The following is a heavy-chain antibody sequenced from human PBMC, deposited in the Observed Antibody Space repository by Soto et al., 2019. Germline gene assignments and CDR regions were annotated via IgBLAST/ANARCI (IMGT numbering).Heavy chain of an antibody. Sequence: SETLSLTCTVSGGSINTNGYYWAWIRQPPGKGLEWIGSIYYSGTTYYNSSLKSRVIISSDMSKNQFSLRLTSVTAADTAVYSFARPPSGYYDSWGQENLLTVSS. CDR1: GGSINTNGYY. D-gene: IGHD3-22*01. V-gene: IGHV4-39*01. CDR2: IYYSGTT. J-gene: IGHJ4*02. CDR3: ARPPSGYYDS.